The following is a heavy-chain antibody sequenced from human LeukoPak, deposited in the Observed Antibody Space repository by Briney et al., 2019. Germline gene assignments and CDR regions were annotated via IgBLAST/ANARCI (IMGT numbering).Heavy chain of an antibody. V-gene: IGHV3-21*01. J-gene: IGHJ4*02. CDR3: ARDISSGWYIDY. CDR2: ISSSSYV. CDR1: GFTFSSYS. D-gene: IGHD6-19*01. Sequence: GGSLRLSCAASGFTFSSYSMNWVRQAPGKGLEWVSSISSSSYVYYADSVKGRFTISRDNAKNSLYLQMNSLRAEDMAVYYCARDISSGWYIDYWGQGTLVTVSS.